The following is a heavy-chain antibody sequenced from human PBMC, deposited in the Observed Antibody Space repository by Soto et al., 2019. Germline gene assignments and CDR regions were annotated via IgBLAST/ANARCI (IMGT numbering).Heavy chain of an antibody. CDR3: AREPRPDRWFDP. CDR2: ISTSGST. V-gene: IGHV4-4*07. CDR1: GASISSYF. J-gene: IGHJ5*02. Sequence: PSETLSLTCTVSGASISSYFWTWIRQPAGKGLDWIGRISTSGSTNSLPSLKCRITMSVDTSKIHFSLNLCSVTAAATAFYYCAREPRPDRWFDPWGQGTLVTVSS. D-gene: IGHD6-6*01.